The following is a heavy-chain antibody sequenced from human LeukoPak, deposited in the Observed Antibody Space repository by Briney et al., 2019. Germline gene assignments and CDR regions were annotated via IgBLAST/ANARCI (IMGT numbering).Heavy chain of an antibody. D-gene: IGHD2-15*01. V-gene: IGHV3-23*01. CDR3: AKAGCSGGSCYVYFDY. CDR1: GFTFTNYA. Sequence: GGSLRLSCAASGFTFTNYAMGWVRQAPGKGLEWVSAISDSGGSTYYADSVKGRFTISRDNSKNTLYLQMNSLRGEDTAVFYCAKAGCSGGSCYVYFDYWGQGTLVTVSS. CDR2: ISDSGGST. J-gene: IGHJ4*02.